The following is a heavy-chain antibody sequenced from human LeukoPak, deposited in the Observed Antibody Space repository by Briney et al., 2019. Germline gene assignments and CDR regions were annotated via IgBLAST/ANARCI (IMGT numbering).Heavy chain of an antibody. CDR1: GYTFTSYG. CDR2: ISAYNGNT. D-gene: IGHD2-15*01. J-gene: IGHJ3*02. CDR3: ARRAPGYCSGGSCYSFAFDI. Sequence: GASVKVSCKASGYTFTSYGISWVRQAPGQGLEWMGWISAYNGNTNYAQKLQGRVTMTTDTSTSTAYMELRSLRSDDTAVYYCARRAPGYCSGGSCYSFAFDIWGQGTMVTVSS. V-gene: IGHV1-18*01.